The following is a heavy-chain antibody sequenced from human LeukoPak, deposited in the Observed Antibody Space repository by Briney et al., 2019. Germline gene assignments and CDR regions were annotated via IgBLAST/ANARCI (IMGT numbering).Heavy chain of an antibody. V-gene: IGHV1-46*01. CDR2: INPSGGST. J-gene: IGHJ3*02. D-gene: IGHD6-13*01. CDR1: GYTFTTYG. Sequence: ASVKVSCKASGYTFTTYGITWVRQAPGQGLEWMGIINPSGGSTSYAQKFQGRVTMTRDTSTSTVYMELSSLRSEDTAVYYCARDREGIAAATTPGAFDIWGQGTMVTVSS. CDR3: ARDREGIAAATTPGAFDI.